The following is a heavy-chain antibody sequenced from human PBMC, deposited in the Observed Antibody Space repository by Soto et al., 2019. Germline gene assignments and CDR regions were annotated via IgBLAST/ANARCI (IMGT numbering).Heavy chain of an antibody. V-gene: IGHV3-30*18. CDR2: ISYDGSNK. CDR1: GFTFSSYG. CDR3: AKVRGTKYYYYGMDV. J-gene: IGHJ6*02. D-gene: IGHD3-10*01. Sequence: GGSLRLSCAASGFTFSSYGMHWVRQAPGKGLEWVAVISYDGSNKYYADSVKGRFTISRDNSKNTLYLQMNSLRAEDTAVYYCAKVRGTKYYYYGMDVWGQGTTVTAP.